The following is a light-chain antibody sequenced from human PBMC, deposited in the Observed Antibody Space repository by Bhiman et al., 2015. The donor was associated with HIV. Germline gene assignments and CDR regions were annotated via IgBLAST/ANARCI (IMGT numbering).Light chain of an antibody. J-gene: IGLJ1*01. CDR1: SSDVGGYNY. Sequence: QSALTQPASVSGSPGQSITISCTGTSSDVGGYNYVSWYQQYPGKAPKLMIYDVSNRPSGVPNRFSGSKSDNTASLTISGLQAEDEADYYCTSYTISSLYVFGTGTKVTVL. CDR2: DVS. V-gene: IGLV2-14*03. CDR3: TSYTISSLYV.